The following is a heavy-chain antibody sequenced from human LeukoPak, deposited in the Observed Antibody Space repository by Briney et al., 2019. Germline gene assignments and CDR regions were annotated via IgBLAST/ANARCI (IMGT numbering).Heavy chain of an antibody. J-gene: IGHJ6*03. CDR1: GYSISSGYY. CDR3: ARQVYGDPSLLYNYYMDV. D-gene: IGHD4-17*01. CDR2: IYHSGST. Sequence: SETLSLTCAVSGYSISSGYYWGWIRQPPGKGPEWIGSIYHSGSTYYNPSLKSRVTISVDTSKNQFSLKLSSVTAADTAVYYCARQVYGDPSLLYNYYMDVWGKGTTVTVSS. V-gene: IGHV4-38-2*01.